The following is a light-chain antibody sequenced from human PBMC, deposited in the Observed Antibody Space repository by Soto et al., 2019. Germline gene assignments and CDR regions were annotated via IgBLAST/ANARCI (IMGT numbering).Light chain of an antibody. J-gene: IGKJ1*01. V-gene: IGKV1-5*03. CDR3: QQYSYFAT. Sequence: DIQMTHSPSTLSASVGDRVTITCRASQSISSWLTWYQQKAGQAPKLLIYKASNVESGVPSRFSGSGSGTEFTLTISSLQPDDSATYYCQQYSYFATFGQGTRVEVK. CDR2: KAS. CDR1: QSISSW.